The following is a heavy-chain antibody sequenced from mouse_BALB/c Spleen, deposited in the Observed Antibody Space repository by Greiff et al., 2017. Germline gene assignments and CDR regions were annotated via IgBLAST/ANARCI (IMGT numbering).Heavy chain of an antibody. D-gene: IGHD1-1*01. CDR2: INPYNGDT. J-gene: IGHJ4*01. CDR1: GYSFTGYF. Sequence: VQLQQSGPELVKPGASVKISCKASGYSFTGYFMNWVMQSHGKSLEWIGRINPYNGDTFYNQKFKGKATLTVDKSSSTAHMELRSLASEDSAVYYCAREGHYYGSSYGAMDYWGQGTSVTVSS. V-gene: IGHV1-20*02. CDR3: AREGHYYGSSYGAMDY.